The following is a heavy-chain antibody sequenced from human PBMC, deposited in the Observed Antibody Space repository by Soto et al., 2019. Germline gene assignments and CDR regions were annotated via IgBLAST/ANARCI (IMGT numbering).Heavy chain of an antibody. D-gene: IGHD3-22*01. V-gene: IGHV1-46*01. CDR1: GYTFTSYY. J-gene: IGHJ4*02. Sequence: ASVKVSCKASGYTFTSYYMHWVQQATGQGLEWMGIINPSGGSTSYAQKFQGRVTMTRDTSTSTVYMELSSLRSEDTAVYYCAREFPYYYDSSGYLGPFDYWGQGTLVTVSS. CDR3: AREFPYYYDSSGYLGPFDY. CDR2: INPSGGST.